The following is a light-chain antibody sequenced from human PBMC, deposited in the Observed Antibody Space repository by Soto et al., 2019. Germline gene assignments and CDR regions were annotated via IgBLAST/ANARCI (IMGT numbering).Light chain of an antibody. CDR1: EDISNY. V-gene: IGKV1-27*01. J-gene: IGKJ1*01. CDR2: GES. Sequence: DIQMTQSPSSLSASVGDRVTITCRASEDISNYLAWYQQKPGKVPKLLIYGESTLQSGVPSLFSGSGSGTDFTLTISSLQTEDVATYYCQNYNRAPWTFGQGTKVESK. CDR3: QNYNRAPWT.